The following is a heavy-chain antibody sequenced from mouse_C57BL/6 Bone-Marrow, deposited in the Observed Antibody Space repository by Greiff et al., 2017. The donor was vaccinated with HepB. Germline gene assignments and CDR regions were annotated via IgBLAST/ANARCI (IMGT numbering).Heavy chain of an antibody. V-gene: IGHV1-5*01. CDR1: GYTFTSYW. D-gene: IGHD2-2*01. CDR3: TRWRWLRPYYFDY. Sequence: EVQVVESGTVLARPGASVKMSCKTSGYTFTSYWMHWVKQRPGQGLEWIGAIYPGNSDTSYNQKFKGKAKLTAVTSASTAYMELSSLTNEDSAVYYCTRWRWLRPYYFDYWGQGTTLTVSS. CDR2: IYPGNSDT. J-gene: IGHJ2*01.